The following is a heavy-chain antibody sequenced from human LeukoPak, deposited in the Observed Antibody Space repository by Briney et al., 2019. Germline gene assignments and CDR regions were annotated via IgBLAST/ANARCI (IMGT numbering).Heavy chain of an antibody. Sequence: PSETLSLTCTVSGGSISSGSYYWNWIRQPAGKGLEWIGRIYASGSTNYNPSLQSRVTISVDTSKNQFSLKLSSVTAADTAVYYCTRRGDTWGQGTLVTVSS. CDR3: TRRGDT. CDR1: GGSISSGSYY. J-gene: IGHJ4*02. V-gene: IGHV4-61*02. CDR2: IYASGST. D-gene: IGHD2-21*01.